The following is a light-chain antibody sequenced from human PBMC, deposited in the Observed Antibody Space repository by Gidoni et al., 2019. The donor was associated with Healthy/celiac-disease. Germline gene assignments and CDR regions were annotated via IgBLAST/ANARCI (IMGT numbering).Light chain of an antibody. CDR2: AAS. CDR3: QQYGSSRPLT. J-gene: IGKJ4*01. CDR1: QSVSSSY. V-gene: IGKV3-20*01. Sequence: EIVLTQSPGTLSLSPGERATLACRASQSVSSSYLAWYQQKPGQPPRLLIYAASSRATGIPDRCSGSGSGTDFTLTISRLEPEDFAVYYCQQYGSSRPLTFGGGTKVEIK.